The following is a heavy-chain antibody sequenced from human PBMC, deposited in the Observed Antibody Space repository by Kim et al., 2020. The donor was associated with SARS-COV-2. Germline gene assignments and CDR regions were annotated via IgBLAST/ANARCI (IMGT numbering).Heavy chain of an antibody. Sequence: GGSLRLSCAASGFTFSSYGMHWVRQAPGKGLEWVAVISYDGSNKYYADSVKGRFTISRDNSKNTLYLQMNSLRAEDTAVYYCARDNQWLVIGSSDYWGQGTLVTVSS. V-gene: IGHV3-33*05. CDR2: ISYDGSNK. D-gene: IGHD6-19*01. J-gene: IGHJ4*02. CDR1: GFTFSSYG. CDR3: ARDNQWLVIGSSDY.